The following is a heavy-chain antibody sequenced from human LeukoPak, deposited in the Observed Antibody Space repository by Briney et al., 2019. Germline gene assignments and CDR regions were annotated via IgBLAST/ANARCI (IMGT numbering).Heavy chain of an antibody. CDR3: AKEARQWDVITGNWFDS. Sequence: GGSLRLSCAASGFIFSSYGMHSVRQAPGKGLEWVALISYAGSDKLYAASVKGRFRISRDKSKNTLYLEMNSLRAEDTAVYYCAKEARQWDVITGNWFDSWGQGTLVTVSS. V-gene: IGHV3-30*18. CDR1: GFIFSSYG. CDR2: ISYAGSDK. J-gene: IGHJ5*01. D-gene: IGHD1-26*01.